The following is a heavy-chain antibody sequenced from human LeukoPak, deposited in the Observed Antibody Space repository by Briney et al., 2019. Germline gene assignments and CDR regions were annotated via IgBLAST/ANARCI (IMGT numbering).Heavy chain of an antibody. CDR1: GYTLTGHY. J-gene: IGHJ6*02. D-gene: IGHD2-15*01. Sequence: ASVKVSCKASGYTLTGHYLHWVRQASGQGLEWMGWINPNTGATTFAQRFQGRVTLTRDTSISTAYMDLSRLRPDDTAVYYCASVGVVADYGLDVWGQGTTVTVSS. CDR2: INPNTGAT. V-gene: IGHV1-2*02. CDR3: ASVGVVADYGLDV.